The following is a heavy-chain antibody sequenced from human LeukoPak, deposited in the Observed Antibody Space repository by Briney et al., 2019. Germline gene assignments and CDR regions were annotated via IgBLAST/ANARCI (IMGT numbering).Heavy chain of an antibody. CDR2: IYYSGST. CDR1: GGSISSGDYY. D-gene: IGHD3-22*01. Sequence: SETLSLTCTVSGGSISSGDYYWSWIRQPPGKGLEWIGYIYYSGSTYYNPSLKSRVTISVDTSKNQFSLKLSFMTAADTAVYYCARHLKRSGYSSDRNEKMHWYFDLWGRGTLVTVSS. V-gene: IGHV4-30-4*08. CDR3: ARHLKRSGYSSDRNEKMHWYFDL. J-gene: IGHJ2*01.